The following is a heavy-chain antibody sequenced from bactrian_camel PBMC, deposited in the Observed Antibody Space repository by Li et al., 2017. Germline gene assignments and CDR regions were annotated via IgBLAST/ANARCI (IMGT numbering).Heavy chain of an antibody. J-gene: IGHJ4*01. V-gene: IGHV3S9*01. CDR1: GVTISTCS. Sequence: HVQLVESGGGSVQVGGSLRLSCAASGVTISTCSMGWYRQVPGRERELVSAIDTDGTAHYRDSVKGRFTISRDNAKNTVYLQMSSLKPEDTAMYYCAADLVWWLLPTAQTQTSYWGQGTQVTVS. CDR2: IDTDGTA. CDR3: AADLVWWLLPTAQTQTSY. D-gene: IGHD2*01.